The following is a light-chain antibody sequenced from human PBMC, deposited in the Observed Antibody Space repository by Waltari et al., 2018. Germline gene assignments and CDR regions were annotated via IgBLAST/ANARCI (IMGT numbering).Light chain of an antibody. CDR1: QSISKY. J-gene: IGKJ1*01. V-gene: IGKV3-20*01. CDR3: QKYGTLPAT. Sequence: EIMLTQSPGTLSLSPGERATLSCRASQSISKYLAWYQQKPGQAPTLLNFDASSRATGIPDRFSGSGSGTDFSLTISRLEPEDVAVYYCQKYGTLPATFGQGTKVEIK. CDR2: DAS.